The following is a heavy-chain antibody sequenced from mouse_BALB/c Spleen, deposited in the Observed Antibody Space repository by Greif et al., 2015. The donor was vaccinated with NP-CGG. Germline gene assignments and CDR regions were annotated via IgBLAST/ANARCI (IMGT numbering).Heavy chain of an antibody. CDR2: IYPYNGGT. CDR3: ARDGADGNPWSAY. Sequence: EVQGVESGPELVKPGASVKISCKASGYTFTDYNMHWVKQSHGKSLEWIGYIYPYNGGTGYNQKFESKATLTVDNSSSTAYMELRSLTSEDSAVYYCARDGADGNPWSAYWGQGTLVTVSA. V-gene: IGHV1S29*02. J-gene: IGHJ3*01. D-gene: IGHD2-1*01. CDR1: GYTFTDYN.